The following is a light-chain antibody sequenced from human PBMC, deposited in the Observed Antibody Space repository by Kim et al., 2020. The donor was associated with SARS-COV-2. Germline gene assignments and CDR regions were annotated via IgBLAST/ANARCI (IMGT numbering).Light chain of an antibody. J-gene: IGKJ2*01. Sequence: SPGQRATLSCRASQRVSNNYLAWYQQKPGQAPRLLIYGTSTRATDIPDRFSGSGSGTDFTLTISRLEPEDFAVYYCQQYGSSPPFTFGQGTKLEIK. CDR1: QRVSNNY. CDR2: GTS. V-gene: IGKV3-20*01. CDR3: QQYGSSPPFT.